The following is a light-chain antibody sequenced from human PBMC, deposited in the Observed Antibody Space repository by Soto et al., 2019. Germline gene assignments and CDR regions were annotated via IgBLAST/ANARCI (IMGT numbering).Light chain of an antibody. Sequence: DIQMTQTPSTLSAFVGDRVTITCRASQNINNWLAWYQQKPGKAPKVLIYKASTLESGVPSRFSGSGSGTEFTLTINGLQPDDFATYYCQHYQSYLWTFGQGTKVDIK. CDR2: KAS. V-gene: IGKV1-5*03. CDR3: QHYQSYLWT. CDR1: QNINNW. J-gene: IGKJ1*01.